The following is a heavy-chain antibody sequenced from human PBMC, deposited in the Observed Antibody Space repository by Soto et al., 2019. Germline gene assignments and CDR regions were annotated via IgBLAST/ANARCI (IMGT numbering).Heavy chain of an antibody. V-gene: IGHV3-23*01. CDR1: GFTFTSYA. Sequence: EVQLLESGGGLVQPGGSLRLSCAASGFTFTSYAMSGFRRAPGKGLEWVSAISGSGGSTYYADSVKGRFTISRDNSKNTLYLQMNSLRAEDTAVYYCAKDRGDGYNAVRAFDIWGQGTMVTVSS. D-gene: IGHD3-10*01. J-gene: IGHJ3*02. CDR2: ISGSGGST. CDR3: AKDRGDGYNAVRAFDI.